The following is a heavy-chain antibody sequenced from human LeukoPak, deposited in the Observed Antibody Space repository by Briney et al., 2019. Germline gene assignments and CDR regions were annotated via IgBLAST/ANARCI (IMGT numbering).Heavy chain of an antibody. J-gene: IGHJ4*02. Sequence: PGGSLRLSCAASGFTFRSYWMSWVRQAPGKGLEWVANIKEDGSEKYYVDSVKGRFTISRDSAMNSLYLQMNSLRVEDTAVYYCARDHNYGSDYWGQGTLVTVSS. CDR3: ARDHNYGSDY. CDR2: IKEDGSEK. V-gene: IGHV3-7*03. CDR1: GFTFRSYW. D-gene: IGHD5-18*01.